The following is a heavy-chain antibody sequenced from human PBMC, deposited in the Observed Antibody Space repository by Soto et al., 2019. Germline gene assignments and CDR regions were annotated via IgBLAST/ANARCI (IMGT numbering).Heavy chain of an antibody. D-gene: IGHD5-12*01. Sequence: GGSLRLSCAASGFTFSSYSMNWVRQAPGKGLEWASYISSSSSTIYYADSVKGRFTISRDNAKSSLYLQMNSLRAEDTAGYYCARDPSRRDGYNWIDYWGQGTLVTVSS. CDR3: ARDPSRRDGYNWIDY. CDR2: ISSSSSTI. CDR1: GFTFSSYS. V-gene: IGHV3-48*01. J-gene: IGHJ4*02.